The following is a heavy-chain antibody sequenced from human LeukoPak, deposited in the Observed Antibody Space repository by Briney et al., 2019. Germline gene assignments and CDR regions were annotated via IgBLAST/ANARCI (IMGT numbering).Heavy chain of an antibody. Sequence: SETLSLTCAVYGGSFSGYYWSWIRQPPGKGLEWIGEINHSGSTNYNPSLKSRVTISVDTPKNQFSLKLSSVTAADTAVYYCASRDSSGSGDAFDIWGQGTMVTVSS. CDR3: ASRDSSGSGDAFDI. CDR2: INHSGST. CDR1: GGSFSGYY. V-gene: IGHV4-34*01. D-gene: IGHD3-22*01. J-gene: IGHJ3*02.